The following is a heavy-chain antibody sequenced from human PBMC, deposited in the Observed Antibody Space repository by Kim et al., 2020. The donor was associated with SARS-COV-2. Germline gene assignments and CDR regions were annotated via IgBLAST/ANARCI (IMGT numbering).Heavy chain of an antibody. Sequence: ASVKVSCKASGYTFTSYDINWVRQATGHGLEWMGWMNPNSGNTGYAQKFQGRVTMTRNTSISTAYMELSSLRSEDTAVYYCARGYLKSIVVVIAPRPYYYYMDVWGKGTTVTVSS. CDR1: GYTFTSYD. J-gene: IGHJ6*03. D-gene: IGHD2-21*01. V-gene: IGHV1-8*01. CDR3: ARGYLKSIVVVIAPRPYYYYMDV. CDR2: MNPNSGNT.